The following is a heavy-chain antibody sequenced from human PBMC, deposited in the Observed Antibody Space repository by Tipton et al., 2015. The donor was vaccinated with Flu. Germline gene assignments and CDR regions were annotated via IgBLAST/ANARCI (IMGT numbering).Heavy chain of an antibody. V-gene: IGHV4-59*05. Sequence: TLSLTCTVSGGSVNSYFWSWIRQPPGKRLELIGSIYPSGTTYYNPSLKSRVTISVDTSKSQFSLKLRSVTAADTAVYYCARLSYYDVDLKNFYFDHWGQGALVTVSS. J-gene: IGHJ4*02. CDR2: IYPSGTT. D-gene: IGHD3-10*02. CDR1: GGSVNSYF. CDR3: ARLSYYDVDLKNFYFDH.